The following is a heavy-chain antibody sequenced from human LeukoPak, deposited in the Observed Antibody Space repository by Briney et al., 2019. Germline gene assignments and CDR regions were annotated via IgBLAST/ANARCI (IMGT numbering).Heavy chain of an antibody. J-gene: IGHJ4*02. CDR3: ARCGSYHTCGDY. CDR2: INHSGST. D-gene: IGHD1-26*01. Sequence: SETLSLTCAVYGGSFSGYYWNWIRQPPGKGLEWIGEINHSGSTNYNPSLKSRVTISVDTSKNQFSLKLSSVTAADTAVYYCARCGSYHTCGDYWGQGTLVTVSS. CDR1: GGSFSGYY. V-gene: IGHV4-34*01.